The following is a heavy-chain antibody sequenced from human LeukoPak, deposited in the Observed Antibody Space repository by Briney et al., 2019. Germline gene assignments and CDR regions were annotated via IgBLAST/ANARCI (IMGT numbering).Heavy chain of an antibody. CDR1: GGSISSGGYY. J-gene: IGHJ4*02. V-gene: IGHV4-31*03. D-gene: IGHD6-13*01. CDR2: IYYSGST. Sequence: SETLSLTCTVSGGSISSGGYYWSWIRQHPGKGLEWIGYIYYSGSTYYNPSLKSRVTISVDTSKNQFSLRLSSVTAADTAVYYCARGREQQLVRPYFDYWGQGTLVTVSS. CDR3: ARGREQQLVRPYFDY.